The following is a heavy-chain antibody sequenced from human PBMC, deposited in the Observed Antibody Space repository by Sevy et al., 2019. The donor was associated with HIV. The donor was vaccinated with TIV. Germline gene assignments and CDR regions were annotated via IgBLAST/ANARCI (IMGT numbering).Heavy chain of an antibody. CDR2: ISYDGSTK. J-gene: IGHJ6*02. CDR3: ARVKGAYSFGYYGTDV. Sequence: GGSLRLSCAASGFTFSRYAMHWVRQAPGKGLEWLAVISYDGSTKYYTDSVKGRFTISRDNSKNTLYLQMNSLKVEDTAVYYCARVKGAYSFGYYGTDVWGQRTTVTVSS. V-gene: IGHV3-30-3*01. D-gene: IGHD5-18*01. CDR1: GFTFSRYA.